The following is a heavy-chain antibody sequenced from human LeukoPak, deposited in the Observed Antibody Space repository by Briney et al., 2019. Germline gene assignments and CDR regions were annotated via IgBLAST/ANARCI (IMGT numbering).Heavy chain of an antibody. CDR1: GGSISSYY. CDR3: AAEDDYGDSPHY. V-gene: IGHV4-59*01. Sequence: SETLSLTCTVSGGSISSYYWSWIRQPPGKGLEWIGYIYYSGSTNYNPSLKSRVTISVDTSKNQFSLKLSSVTAADTAVYYCAAEDDYGDSPHYWGQGTLVTVSS. D-gene: IGHD4-17*01. J-gene: IGHJ4*02. CDR2: IYYSGST.